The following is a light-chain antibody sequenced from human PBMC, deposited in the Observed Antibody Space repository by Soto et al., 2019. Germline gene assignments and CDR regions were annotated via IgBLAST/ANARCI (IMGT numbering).Light chain of an antibody. J-gene: IGLJ1*01. CDR2: DVS. CDR1: SSDVGGYKS. Sequence: QSALTQPRSVSGSPGQSVTVSCIGTSSDVGGYKSVSWYQQYPGKAPKLMIYDVSERPSGVPNRFSGSKSGNTASLTISGLQAEDEADYYCSSYTSSSTYVFGTGTKLTVL. CDR3: SSYTSSSTYV. V-gene: IGLV2-11*01.